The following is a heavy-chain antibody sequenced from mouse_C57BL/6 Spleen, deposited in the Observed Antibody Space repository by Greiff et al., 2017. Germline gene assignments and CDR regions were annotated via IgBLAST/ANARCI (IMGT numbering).Heavy chain of an antibody. CDR1: GYTFTDYE. CDR2: IDPETGGT. V-gene: IGHV1-15*01. CDR3: TGGDYGVGY. Sequence: QVQLKESGAELVRPGASVTLSCKASGYTFTDYEMHWVKQTPVHGLEWIGAIDPETGGTAYNQKFKGKAILTADKSSSTAYMELRSLTSEDSAVYSDTGGDYGVGYWGQGATLTVSS. J-gene: IGHJ2*01. D-gene: IGHD1-1*01.